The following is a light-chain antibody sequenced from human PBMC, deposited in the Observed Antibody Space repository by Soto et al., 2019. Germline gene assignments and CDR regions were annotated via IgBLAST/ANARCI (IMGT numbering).Light chain of an antibody. Sequence: DIQMTQSPSSLSASVGDRVTITCRASQDIGGDLSWFQQKPGKAPKRLIYGASNLQSGVPSRFSGSGSGTEFTLTISSPQPEDFETYYCLQHSYLSTFGQGTK. CDR2: GAS. CDR1: QDIGGD. CDR3: LQHSYLST. V-gene: IGKV1-17*01. J-gene: IGKJ1*01.